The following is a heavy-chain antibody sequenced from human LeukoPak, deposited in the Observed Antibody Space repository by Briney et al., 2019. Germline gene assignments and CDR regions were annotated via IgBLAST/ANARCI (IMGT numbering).Heavy chain of an antibody. Sequence: GGSLRLSCAASGFTFDDYAMHWVRQAPGKGLEWVSGISWNSGIIGYADSVKGRFTISRDNAKNSLYLQMNSLRAEDTALYYCAKDKDPWSFWSGYRDYWGRGTLVTVSS. CDR1: GFTFDDYA. J-gene: IGHJ4*02. CDR3: AKDKDPWSFWSGYRDY. V-gene: IGHV3-9*01. D-gene: IGHD3-3*01. CDR2: ISWNSGII.